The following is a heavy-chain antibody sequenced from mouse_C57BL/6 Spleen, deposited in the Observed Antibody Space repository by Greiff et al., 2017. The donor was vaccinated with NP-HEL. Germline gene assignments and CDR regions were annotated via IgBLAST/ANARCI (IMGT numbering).Heavy chain of an antibody. D-gene: IGHD1-1*01. J-gene: IGHJ2*01. Sequence: VQLQQSGPVLVKPGASVKMSCKASGYTFTDYYMNWVKQSHGKSLEWIGVINPYNGGTSYNQKFKGKATLTVDKSSSTAYMELNSLTSEDSAVYYCARERVITTVVASDYWGQGTTLTVSS. V-gene: IGHV1-19*01. CDR3: ARERVITTVVASDY. CDR2: INPYNGGT. CDR1: GYTFTDYY.